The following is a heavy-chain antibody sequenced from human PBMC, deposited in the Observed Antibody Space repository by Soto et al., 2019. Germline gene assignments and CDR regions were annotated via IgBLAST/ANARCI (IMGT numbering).Heavy chain of an antibody. J-gene: IGHJ6*02. V-gene: IGHV1-46*01. Sequence: ASVKVSCKASGYTFTSYYMHWVRQAPGQGLEWMGIINPSGGSTSYAQKFQGRVTMTRDTSTSTVYMELSSLRSEDTAVYYCASPSFWSGYPTPHYGMDVWGQGTTVTVS. CDR2: INPSGGST. CDR1: GYTFTSYY. CDR3: ASPSFWSGYPTPHYGMDV. D-gene: IGHD3-3*01.